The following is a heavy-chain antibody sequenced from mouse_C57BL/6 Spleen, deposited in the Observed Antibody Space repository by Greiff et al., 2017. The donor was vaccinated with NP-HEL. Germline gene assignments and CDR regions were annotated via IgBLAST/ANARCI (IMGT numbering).Heavy chain of an antibody. CDR3: AREGGYSYYFYY. V-gene: IGHV1-76*01. J-gene: IGHJ2*01. CDR1: GYTFTDYY. Sequence: QVQLQQSGAELVRPGASVKLSCKASGYTFTDYYINWVKQRPGQGLEWIARIYPGSGNTYYNEKFKGKATLTAEKSSSTAYMQLSSLTSDDSAVYFWAREGGYSYYFYYWGQGTTLTVSS. D-gene: IGHD2-3*01. CDR2: IYPGSGNT.